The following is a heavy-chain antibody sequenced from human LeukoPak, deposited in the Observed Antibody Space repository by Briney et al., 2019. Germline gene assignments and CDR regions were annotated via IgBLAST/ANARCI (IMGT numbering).Heavy chain of an antibody. Sequence: DPSETLSLTCIVSGGSIARGGYSWTWLRQPPGKGLEWIGGIYETGNSHYNPSLKSRVTISVDFAKNHFSLSLTTVTAADTAVYYCARRTGWVDPWGQGTLVTVSS. V-gene: IGHV4-30-2*01. J-gene: IGHJ5*02. CDR3: ARRTGWVDP. CDR1: GGSIARGGYS. CDR2: IYETGNS.